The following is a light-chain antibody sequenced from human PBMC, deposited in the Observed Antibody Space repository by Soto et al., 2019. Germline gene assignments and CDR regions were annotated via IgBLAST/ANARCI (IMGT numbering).Light chain of an antibody. V-gene: IGKV3-15*01. Sequence: EIVMTQSPATLSVSPGERATLSCRASQSVSSNLAWYQQKPGQAPRPLIYGASTRATGIPARFSGSGSGTEFTLTISSLQSEDFAVYYCQQYNNWITFGQGTRLEIK. CDR2: GAS. J-gene: IGKJ5*01. CDR1: QSVSSN. CDR3: QQYNNWIT.